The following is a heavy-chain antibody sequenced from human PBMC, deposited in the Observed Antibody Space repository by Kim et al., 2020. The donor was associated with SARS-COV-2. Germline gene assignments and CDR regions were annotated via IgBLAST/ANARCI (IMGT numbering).Heavy chain of an antibody. CDR3: AKDNYYGSGSYGWFDP. CDR1: GFTFSSYG. V-gene: IGHV3-30*18. CDR2: ISYDGSNK. D-gene: IGHD3-10*01. Sequence: GGSLRLSCAASGFTFSSYGMHWVRQAPGKGLEWVAVISYDGSNKYYADSVKGRFTISRDNSKNTLYLQMNSLRAEDTAVYYCAKDNYYGSGSYGWFDPWGQGTLVTVSS. J-gene: IGHJ5*02.